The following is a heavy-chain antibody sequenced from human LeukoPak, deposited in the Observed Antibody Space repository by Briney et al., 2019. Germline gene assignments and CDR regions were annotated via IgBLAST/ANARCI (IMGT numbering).Heavy chain of an antibody. D-gene: IGHD2-15*01. J-gene: IGHJ3*02. CDR2: IYYSGST. CDR3: ARHRWKLYDAFDI. V-gene: IGHV4-39*01. Sequence: SETLSLTCTVSGGSIRSGGYYWSWIRQPPGKGLEWIGSIYYSGSTYYNPSLKSRVTISVDTSKNQFSLKLSSVTAADTAVYYCARHRWKLYDAFDIWGQGTMVTVSS. CDR1: GGSIRSGGYY.